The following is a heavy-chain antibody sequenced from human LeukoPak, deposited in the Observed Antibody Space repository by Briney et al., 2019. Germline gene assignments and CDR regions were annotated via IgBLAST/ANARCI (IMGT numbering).Heavy chain of an antibody. Sequence: GSLRLSCAASGFTFSSYWMSWIRQPPGKGLEWIGEISHSGSTNYNPSLKSRVTISVDTSKNQFSLKLSSVTAADTAVYYCARPGRGYSGYGRWFDPWGQGTLVTVSS. J-gene: IGHJ5*02. V-gene: IGHV4-34*01. D-gene: IGHD5-12*01. CDR3: ARPGRGYSGYGRWFDP. CDR2: ISHSGST. CDR1: GFTFSSYW.